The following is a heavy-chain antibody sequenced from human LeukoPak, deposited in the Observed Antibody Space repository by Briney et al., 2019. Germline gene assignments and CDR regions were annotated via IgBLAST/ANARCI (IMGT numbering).Heavy chain of an antibody. Sequence: ASVKVSCKASGFTFTSSAMQWVRRARGQRLEWIGWIVVGSGNTNYAQKFQERVTITRDMSTSTAYMELSSLRSEDTAVYYCAAQYDFWSGYYTSGDYYYGMDVWGQGTTVTVSS. V-gene: IGHV1-58*02. CDR3: AAQYDFWSGYYTSGDYYYGMDV. CDR2: IVVGSGNT. CDR1: GFTFTSSA. D-gene: IGHD3-3*01. J-gene: IGHJ6*02.